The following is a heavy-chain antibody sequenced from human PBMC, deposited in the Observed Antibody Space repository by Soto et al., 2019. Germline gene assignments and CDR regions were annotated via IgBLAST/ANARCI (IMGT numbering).Heavy chain of an antibody. Sequence: QVQLVESGGGVVQPGRSLRLSCAASGFTFSSYGMHWVRQAPGKGLEWVAVISYDGSNKYYADSVKGRFTISRDNSKNTLYLQMNSLRAEDTAAYYCAKDRLILRFLEWPSGMDVWGQGTTVTVSS. J-gene: IGHJ6*02. V-gene: IGHV3-30*18. D-gene: IGHD3-3*01. CDR3: AKDRLILRFLEWPSGMDV. CDR1: GFTFSSYG. CDR2: ISYDGSNK.